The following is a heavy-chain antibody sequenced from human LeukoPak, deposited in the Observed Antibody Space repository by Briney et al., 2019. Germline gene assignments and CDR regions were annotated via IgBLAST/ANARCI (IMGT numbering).Heavy chain of an antibody. Sequence: GGSLRLSCAASGFTVSSNYMTWVRQAPGKGLEWVSIIYSGGTTYYADSVKGRFTISRDNSKNTLYLQMNSLRAEDTAVYYVARLYYYVSGTYSRYFDYWGQGTLVTVSS. CDR3: ARLYYYVSGTYSRYFDY. CDR2: IYSGGTT. J-gene: IGHJ4*02. D-gene: IGHD3-10*01. CDR1: GFTVSSNY. V-gene: IGHV3-53*01.